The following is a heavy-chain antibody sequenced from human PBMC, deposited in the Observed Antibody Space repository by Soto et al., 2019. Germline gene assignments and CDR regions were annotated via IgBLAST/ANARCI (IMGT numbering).Heavy chain of an antibody. CDR1: GFTFSDYY. CDR3: ARERYQVLSDGMDV. D-gene: IGHD2-2*01. J-gene: IGHJ6*02. V-gene: IGHV1-2*02. Sequence: GASVKVSCKASGFTFSDYYIHWVREAPGQGLEWMGWLNPKSGGTTYAQKFQGRLTLSGDTSINTAYMELSRLSIDDTALYYCARERYQVLSDGMDVWGQGTTVTVSS. CDR2: LNPKSGGT.